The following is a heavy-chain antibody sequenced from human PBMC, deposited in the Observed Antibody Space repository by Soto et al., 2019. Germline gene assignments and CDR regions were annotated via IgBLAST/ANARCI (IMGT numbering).Heavy chain of an antibody. CDR1: KFTFSHYA. Sequence: VQLVESGGGVVQPGRTLRLSCAASKFTFSHYAMHWVRQAPGKGLEWVALISYDGSTQFYADSLKGRFTISRDNSKTTLYLQMSSLRAEDSAVYSGARGDQGFGSLRYYYYGFDVWGQGTTVTVSS. CDR3: ARGDQGFGSLRYYYYGFDV. J-gene: IGHJ6*02. V-gene: IGHV3-30-3*01. D-gene: IGHD3-10*01. CDR2: ISYDGSTQ.